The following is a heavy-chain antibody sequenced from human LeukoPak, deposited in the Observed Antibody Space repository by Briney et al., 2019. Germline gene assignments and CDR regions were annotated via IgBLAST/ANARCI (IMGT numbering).Heavy chain of an antibody. V-gene: IGHV3-21*01. D-gene: IGHD3-3*01. CDR1: GFTFSSYS. CDR3: ARGSQQYFFLEWLSGY. Sequence: PGGSLRLSCAASGFTFSSYSMNWVRQAPGKGLEWVSSISSSSSYIYYADSVKGRFTISRDNAKNSLYLQMNSLRAEDTAVYYCARGSQQYFFLEWLSGYWGQGTLVTVSS. J-gene: IGHJ4*02. CDR2: ISSSSSYI.